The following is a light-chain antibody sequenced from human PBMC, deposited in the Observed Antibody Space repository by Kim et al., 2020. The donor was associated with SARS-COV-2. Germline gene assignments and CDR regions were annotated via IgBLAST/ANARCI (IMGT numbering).Light chain of an antibody. CDR3: SSYTSSSTPYV. CDR1: SNDVGGYNY. Sequence: QSITISCTGTSNDVGGYNYVSWYQQHPGKAPTLMIYDVSNRPSGVSTRFSGSKSGNTASLTISGLQAEDEADYYCSSYTSSSTPYVFGTGTKVTVL. V-gene: IGLV2-14*03. CDR2: DVS. J-gene: IGLJ1*01.